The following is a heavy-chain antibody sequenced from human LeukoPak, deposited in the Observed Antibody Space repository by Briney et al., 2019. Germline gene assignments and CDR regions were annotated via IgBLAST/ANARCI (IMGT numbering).Heavy chain of an antibody. CDR1: GFTFSSYS. V-gene: IGHV3-21*01. Sequence: GGSLRLSCAASGFTFSSYSMNWVRQAPGKGLEWVSSISSSSSYIYYADSVKGRFTISRDNAKNSLYLQMNSLRAEDTAVYYCARARWDGSGSTRGVGMDVWGQGTTVTVSS. CDR3: ARARWDGSGSTRGVGMDV. D-gene: IGHD6-19*01. J-gene: IGHJ6*02. CDR2: ISSSSSYI.